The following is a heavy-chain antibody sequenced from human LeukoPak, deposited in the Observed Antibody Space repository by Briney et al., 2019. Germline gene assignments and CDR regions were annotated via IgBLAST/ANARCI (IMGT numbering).Heavy chain of an antibody. CDR2: IYSGGST. Sequence: PGRSLRLSCAASGFTVSSNYMSWVRQAPGKGLEWVSVIYSGGSTYYADSVKGRFTISRDNSKNTLYLQMNSLRAEDTAVYYCARAGRIAVAGYYFDYWGQGTLVTVSS. D-gene: IGHD6-19*01. V-gene: IGHV3-66*01. CDR3: ARAGRIAVAGYYFDY. J-gene: IGHJ4*02. CDR1: GFTVSSNY.